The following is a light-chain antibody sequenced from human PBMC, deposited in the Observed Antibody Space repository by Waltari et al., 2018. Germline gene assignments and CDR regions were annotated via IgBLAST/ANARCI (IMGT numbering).Light chain of an antibody. J-gene: IGLJ3*02. Sequence: SILTQPTSVSGAPGQRVTIPCTGSSPNNRDGHDVNWYQAFPGTAPKLLIYGNNNRPSGVPDRFSGSKSGSSASLAINGLQAEDEADYYCQSFDSNVRGGVVFGGGTKVTVL. V-gene: IGLV1-40*01. CDR3: QSFDSNVRGGVV. CDR2: GNN. CDR1: SPNNRDGHD.